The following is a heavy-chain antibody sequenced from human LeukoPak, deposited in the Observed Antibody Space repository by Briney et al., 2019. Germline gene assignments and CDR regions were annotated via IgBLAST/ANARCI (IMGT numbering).Heavy chain of an antibody. CDR1: GFTVSSSY. D-gene: IGHD6-13*01. J-gene: IGHJ4*02. V-gene: IGHV3-53*01. CDR2: IYTGGTT. Sequence: GGSLRLSCAASGFTVSSSYMSWVRQAPGKGLEWVSVIYTGGTTYYADSVKGRFTISRDNSNNTLYLQMNSLRAEDTAVYYCARRSRWGSGFDYWGQGTLVTVSS. CDR3: ARRSRWGSGFDY.